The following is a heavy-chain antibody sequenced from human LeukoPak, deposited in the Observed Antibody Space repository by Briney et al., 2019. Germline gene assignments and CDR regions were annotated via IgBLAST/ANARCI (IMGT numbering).Heavy chain of an antibody. CDR3: ARATSETSYNY. J-gene: IGHJ4*02. Sequence: GGSLRLSCAASGFTFSTYWMHWVRQAPGKGLVWVSSIRGDGSSTNYAGSVKGRFTISRDNAGNTLYLRMNSLRAEDTAVYYCARATSETSYNYWGQGTLVTVSS. D-gene: IGHD3-10*01. CDR1: GFTFSTYW. CDR2: IRGDGSST. V-gene: IGHV3-74*01.